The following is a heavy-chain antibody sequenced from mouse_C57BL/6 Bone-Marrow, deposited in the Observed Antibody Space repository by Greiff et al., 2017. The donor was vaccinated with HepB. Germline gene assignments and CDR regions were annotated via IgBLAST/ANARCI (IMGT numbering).Heavy chain of an antibody. V-gene: IGHV5-4*03. CDR1: GFTFSSYA. Sequence: EVKLMESGGGLVKPGGSLKLSCAASGFTFSSYAMSWVRQTPDKRLEWVATISDGGSYTYYPDNVKGRFTISRDNAKNNLYLQMSHLKSEDTAMYYYAKTNWGLDYWGQGTTLTVSS. J-gene: IGHJ2*01. CDR3: AKTNWGLDY. CDR2: ISDGGSYT. D-gene: IGHD4-1*01.